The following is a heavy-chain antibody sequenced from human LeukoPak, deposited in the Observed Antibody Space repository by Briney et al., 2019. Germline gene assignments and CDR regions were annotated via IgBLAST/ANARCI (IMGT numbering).Heavy chain of an antibody. CDR2: ISGSGSAI. Sequence: PGGSLRLSCAASGFIFSDYYMSWVRQAPGKGLEWISYISGSGSAIFYTDSVKGRFTISRDNAKNSVYLQMNSLRAEDTAVYYCASRVVDYWGQGTLVTVSS. D-gene: IGHD3-3*01. V-gene: IGHV3-11*01. CDR1: GFIFSDYY. CDR3: ASRVVDY. J-gene: IGHJ4*02.